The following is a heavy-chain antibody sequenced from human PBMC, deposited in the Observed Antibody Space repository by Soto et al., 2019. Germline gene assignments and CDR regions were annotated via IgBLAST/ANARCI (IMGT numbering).Heavy chain of an antibody. CDR2: FDPEDGET. CDR1: GYTLTELS. J-gene: IGHJ5*02. D-gene: IGHD3-3*01. CDR3: ATSYDFWRGSALFDP. Sequence: ASVKVSCKVSGYTLTELSMHWVRQAPGKGLEWMGGFDPEDGETIYAQKFQGRVTMTEDTSTDTAYMELSSLRSEDTAVYYCATSYDFWRGSALFDPWGQGTLVTVSS. V-gene: IGHV1-24*01.